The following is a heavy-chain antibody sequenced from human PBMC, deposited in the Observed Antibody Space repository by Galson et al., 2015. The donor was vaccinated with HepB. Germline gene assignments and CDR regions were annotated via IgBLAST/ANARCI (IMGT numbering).Heavy chain of an antibody. CDR2: IIPIFGTA. J-gene: IGHJ5*02. Sequence: CKASGGTFSSYAISWVRQAPGQGLEWMGGIIPIFGTANYAQKFQGRVTITADESTRTAYMELSSLRSEDTAVYYCARNGVVVPAAPQRYNWFDTWGQGTLVTVSS. D-gene: IGHD2-2*01. CDR3: ARNGVVVPAAPQRYNWFDT. CDR1: GGTFSSYA. V-gene: IGHV1-69*01.